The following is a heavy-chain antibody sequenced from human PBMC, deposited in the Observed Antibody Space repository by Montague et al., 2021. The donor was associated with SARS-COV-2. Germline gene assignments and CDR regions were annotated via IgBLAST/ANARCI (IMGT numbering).Heavy chain of an antibody. CDR3: ARARSTMVRGVDRSAFDL. V-gene: IGHV4-59*01. CDR2: IYYSGST. D-gene: IGHD3-10*01. J-gene: IGHJ3*01. Sequence: ETLSLTCTVSGGSISTYYWSWIWQPPGKGLEWIGYIYYSGSTNYYPSLKSRVTISVDTSTNQFSLKLSSVTAADTAEYYCARARSTMVRGVDRSAFDLWGQGTMVTVSS. CDR1: GGSISTYY.